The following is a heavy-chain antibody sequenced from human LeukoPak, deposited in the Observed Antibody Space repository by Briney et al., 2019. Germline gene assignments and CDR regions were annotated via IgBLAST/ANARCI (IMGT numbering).Heavy chain of an antibody. Sequence: GESLKISCKGSGYSFTSYWIGWVRQMPGKGLEWMGIIYPGDSDTRYNPSFQGQVTISADKSISTAYLQWSSLKASDTAMYYCARDGGMVGATTSDYYYYGMDVWGQGTTVTVSS. CDR3: ARDGGMVGATTSDYYYYGMDV. CDR2: IYPGDSDT. CDR1: GYSFTSYW. V-gene: IGHV5-51*01. J-gene: IGHJ6*02. D-gene: IGHD1-26*01.